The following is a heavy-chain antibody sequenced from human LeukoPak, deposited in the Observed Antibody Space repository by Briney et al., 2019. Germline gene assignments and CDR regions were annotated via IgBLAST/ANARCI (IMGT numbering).Heavy chain of an antibody. V-gene: IGHV1-2*06. J-gene: IGHJ4*02. CDR2: INPNTGVT. Sequence: VASVKVSCKASAYSFTDYYIHWVRQAPGQGLEWMGRINPNTGVTDYAQIFKGRVTMTRDTSISTAYMELSRLGSDDTAVYYCARSSPTYYFDSSGYYYGDYWGRGTLVTVSS. D-gene: IGHD3-22*01. CDR1: AYSFTDYY. CDR3: ARSSPTYYFDSSGYYYGDY.